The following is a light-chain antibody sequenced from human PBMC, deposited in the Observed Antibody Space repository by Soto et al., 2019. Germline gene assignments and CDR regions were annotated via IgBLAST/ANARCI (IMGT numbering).Light chain of an antibody. CDR2: DSS. CDR3: QQRSNWPST. Sequence: EIVLTQSPATLSLSPGERATLSCRASQSVSRYLAWYQQKPGQAPRLRIYDSSSRATGTPARYSCSGSGTDFNLTITSLEPEDLAVYYCQQRSNWPSTFGGGTKVEI. J-gene: IGKJ4*01. V-gene: IGKV3-11*01. CDR1: QSVSRY.